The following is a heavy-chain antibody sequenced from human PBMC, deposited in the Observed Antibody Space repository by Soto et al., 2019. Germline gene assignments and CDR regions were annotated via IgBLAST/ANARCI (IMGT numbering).Heavy chain of an antibody. V-gene: IGHV1-8*01. CDR1: GYTFTIYD. Sequence: ASVKGSCKASGYTFTIYDINWVRQATGQGLEYLGWMNPNSGNTAYVQKFQGRVTMTWDTSITTAYMELSSLRSEDTAVYFCARGIKYGAYSRWFDPWGQGTLVTVSS. D-gene: IGHD4-17*01. CDR3: ARGIKYGAYSRWFDP. CDR2: MNPNSGNT. J-gene: IGHJ5*02.